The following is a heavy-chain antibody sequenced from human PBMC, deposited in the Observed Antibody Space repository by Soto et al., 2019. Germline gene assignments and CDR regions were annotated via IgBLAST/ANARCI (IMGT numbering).Heavy chain of an antibody. CDR1: GSTFTGYY. CDR3: ARHINRYSSSGYAGGWFDP. CDR2: INPNSGGT. J-gene: IGHJ5*02. V-gene: IGHV1-2*02. D-gene: IGHD6-13*01. Sequence: ASVKVSCKASGSTFTGYYMHWVRQAPGQGLEWVGWINPNSGGTNYAQKFQGRVTMTRDTSISTAYMELSRLRSDDTAVYYCARHINRYSSSGYAGGWFDPWGQGTLVTVSS.